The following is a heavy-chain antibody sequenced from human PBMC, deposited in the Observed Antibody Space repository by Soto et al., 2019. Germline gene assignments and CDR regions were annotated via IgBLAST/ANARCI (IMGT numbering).Heavy chain of an antibody. CDR2: INAGNGNT. D-gene: IGHD3-3*01. V-gene: IGHV1-3*01. CDR3: ARDFGQGDFWSGYYILAYGMDV. J-gene: IGHJ6*02. Sequence: KVPTASVKVSCKASGYTFTSYAMHWVRQAPGQRLEWMGWINAGNGNTKYSQKFQGRVTITRDTSASTAYMELSSLRSEDTAVYYCARDFGQGDFWSGYYILAYGMDVWGQGTTVTVSS. CDR1: GYTFTSYA.